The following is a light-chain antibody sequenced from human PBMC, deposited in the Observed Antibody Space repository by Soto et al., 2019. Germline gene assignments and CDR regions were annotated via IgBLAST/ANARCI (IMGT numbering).Light chain of an antibody. V-gene: IGKV1-17*01. J-gene: IGKJ5*01. Sequence: DIQMTQSPSSLSASVEDRVIITCRASQSISTHLNWYQQKPGKAPKLLIFAASSLQSGVPSRFSGSGSGTEFTLTISSLQPDDFATYYCQQYNSYLITFGQGTRLE. CDR1: QSISTH. CDR2: AAS. CDR3: QQYNSYLIT.